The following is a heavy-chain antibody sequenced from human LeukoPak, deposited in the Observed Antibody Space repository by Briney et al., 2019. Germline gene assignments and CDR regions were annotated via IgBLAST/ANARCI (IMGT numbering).Heavy chain of an antibody. D-gene: IGHD3-3*01. CDR3: TTDIPTYYDFWSGYLFYYYYYMDV. CDR1: GFTFSNAW. CDR2: TKSKTDGGTT. V-gene: IGHV3-15*01. Sequence: PGGSLRLSCAASGFTFSNAWMSWVRQAPGKGLEWVGRTKSKTDGGTTDYAAPVKGRFTISRDDSKNTLYLQMNSLKTEDTAVYYCTTDIPTYYDFWSGYLFYYYYYMDVWGKGTTVTVSS. J-gene: IGHJ6*03.